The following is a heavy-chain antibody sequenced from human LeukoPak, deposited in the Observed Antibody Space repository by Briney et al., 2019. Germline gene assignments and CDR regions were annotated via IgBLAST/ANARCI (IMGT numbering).Heavy chain of an antibody. D-gene: IGHD1-1*01. J-gene: IGHJ4*02. V-gene: IGHV3-74*01. Sequence: GGSLRLSCTASGFSFSGHWMHWARQLPGKGLVWVSRISPTGSTTSYADSVKGRFTISRDNSKNTLFLQMNSLRAEDTAVYYCAKGTGMTSPSFLWGQGTLVTASS. CDR1: GFSFSGHW. CDR3: AKGTGMTSPSFL. CDR2: ISPTGSTT.